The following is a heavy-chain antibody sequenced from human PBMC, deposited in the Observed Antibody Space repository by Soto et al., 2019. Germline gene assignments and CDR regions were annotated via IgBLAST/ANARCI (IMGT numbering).Heavy chain of an antibody. J-gene: IGHJ6*02. V-gene: IGHV1-18*01. CDR3: ARVPGIAAAGDYNYYGMDV. Sequence: QVQLVQSGAEVKKPGASVKVSCKASGYTFTSYGISWVRQAPGQGLEWMGWISAYNGNTNYAQKLQGRVTMTTDTSTSTAYMELRSLRSDDTAVYYCARVPGIAAAGDYNYYGMDVWGQGTTVTVSS. CDR2: ISAYNGNT. D-gene: IGHD6-13*01. CDR1: GYTFTSYG.